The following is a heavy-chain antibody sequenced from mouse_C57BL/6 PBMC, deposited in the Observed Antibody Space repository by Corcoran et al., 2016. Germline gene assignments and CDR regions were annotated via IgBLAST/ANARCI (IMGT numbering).Heavy chain of an antibody. CDR1: GYAFSSYW. Sequence: QVQLQQSGAELVKPGASVKISCKASGYAFSSYWMNWVKQRPGKGLEWIGQIYPGDGDTNYNGKFKGKATLTADKSSSTAYMQLSSLTSEDSAVYFCARSSYDYLMDYWGQGTSVTVSS. CDR2: IYPGDGDT. CDR3: ARSSYDYLMDY. V-gene: IGHV1-80*01. D-gene: IGHD2-4*01. J-gene: IGHJ4*01.